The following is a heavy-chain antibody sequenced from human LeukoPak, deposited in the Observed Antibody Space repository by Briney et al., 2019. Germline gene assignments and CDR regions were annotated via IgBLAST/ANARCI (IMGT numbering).Heavy chain of an antibody. Sequence: GGSLKLSCAASGFTFSSYAMTWFRQAPGKGLEWVSAISGSGGSTYYADSVKGRFTISRDNSKNTLYLQMNSLRAEDTAVYYCAKPYDILTGRDYWGLGTLVTVSS. D-gene: IGHD3-9*01. CDR1: GFTFSSYA. CDR2: ISGSGGST. J-gene: IGHJ4*02. V-gene: IGHV3-23*01. CDR3: AKPYDILTGRDY.